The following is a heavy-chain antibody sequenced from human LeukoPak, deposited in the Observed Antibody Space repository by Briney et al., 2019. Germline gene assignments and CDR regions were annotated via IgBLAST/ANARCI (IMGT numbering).Heavy chain of an antibody. CDR2: IWSDGSSK. J-gene: IGHJ4*02. CDR3: VRDHRYCSGGYCYSADFDY. V-gene: IGHV3-33*01. CDR1: GFTFSSYG. Sequence: GGSLRLSCAASGFTFSSYGMHWVRQAPDKGLEWVAVIWSDGSSKYYADSVKGRFTISRDNSKNTLYLQMNSLRTEDTAVYYCVRDHRYCSGGYCYSADFDYWGQGTLVTVSS. D-gene: IGHD2-15*01.